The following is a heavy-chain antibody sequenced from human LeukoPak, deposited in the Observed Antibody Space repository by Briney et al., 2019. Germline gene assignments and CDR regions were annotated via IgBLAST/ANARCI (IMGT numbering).Heavy chain of an antibody. V-gene: IGHV1-2*06. D-gene: IGHD5-24*01. CDR2: INPNSGGT. CDR1: GYTFTGYY. CDR3: ARLNVVEMATASRGAFDI. Sequence: GASVKVSCKASGYTFTGYYMHWVRQAPGQGLEWMGRINPNSGGTNYAQKFQGRVTMTRDTSISTAYMELSRLRSDDTAVYYCARLNVVEMATASRGAFDIWGQGTMVTVSS. J-gene: IGHJ3*02.